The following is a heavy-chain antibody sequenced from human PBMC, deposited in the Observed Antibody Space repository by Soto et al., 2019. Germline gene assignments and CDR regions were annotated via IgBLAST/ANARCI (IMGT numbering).Heavy chain of an antibody. CDR3: AISPTEYCSSTSCYGVDY. Sequence: GESLKISCNGSGYSFTIYWISWVRQMPGKGLEWMGRIDPSDSYTNYSPSFQGHVTISADKSISTAYLQWSSLKASDTAMYYCAISPTEYCSSTSCYGVDYWGQGTLVTVS. V-gene: IGHV5-10-1*01. CDR2: IDPSDSYT. D-gene: IGHD2-2*01. CDR1: GYSFTIYW. J-gene: IGHJ4*02.